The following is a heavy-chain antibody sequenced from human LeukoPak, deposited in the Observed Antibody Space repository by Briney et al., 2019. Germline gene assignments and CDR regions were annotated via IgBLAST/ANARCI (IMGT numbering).Heavy chain of an antibody. V-gene: IGHV3-23*01. CDR1: GFTFSSYA. J-gene: IGHJ3*02. CDR3: ARADIVVVVALAFDI. Sequence: PGGSLRLSCAASGFTFSSYAMSWVRQAPGKGLEWVSAISGSGGSTYHANSVKGRFTISRDNSKNTLYLQMNSLRAEDTAVYYCARADIVVVVALAFDIWGQGTMVTVSS. D-gene: IGHD2-15*01. CDR2: ISGSGGST.